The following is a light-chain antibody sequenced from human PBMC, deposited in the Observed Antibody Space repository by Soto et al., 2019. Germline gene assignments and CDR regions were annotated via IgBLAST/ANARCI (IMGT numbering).Light chain of an antibody. CDR1: SRDIGNYNY. J-gene: IGLJ1*01. V-gene: IGLV2-14*01. CDR2: EVT. Sequence: QSALTQPASVSGSPGQSITISCTGTSRDIGNYNYVSWYQHHPGKAPKLMIYEVTSRPSGVSDRFSGSKSGMTASLTISGLQAEDEADYYCSSYTSSSTLYVFGTGTKVTVL. CDR3: SSYTSSSTLYV.